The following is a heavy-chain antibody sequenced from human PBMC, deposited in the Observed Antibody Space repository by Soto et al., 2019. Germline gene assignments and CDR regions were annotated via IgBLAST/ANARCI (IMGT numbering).Heavy chain of an antibody. D-gene: IGHD6-19*01. J-gene: IGHJ4*02. Sequence: GGSLRLSCAASGFTFSSYSMNWVRQAPGKGLEWVSYISSSSSTIYYADSVKGRFTISRDNAKNSLYLQMNSLRAEDTAVYYCARDRSAHYSSGPAPQYWGQGTLVTVSS. CDR3: ARDRSAHYSSGPAPQY. CDR1: GFTFSSYS. CDR2: ISSSSSTI. V-gene: IGHV3-48*01.